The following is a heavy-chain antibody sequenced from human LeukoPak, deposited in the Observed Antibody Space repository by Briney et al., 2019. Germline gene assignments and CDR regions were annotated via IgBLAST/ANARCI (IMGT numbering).Heavy chain of an antibody. CDR2: INHSGST. D-gene: IGHD3-22*01. CDR1: GGSFSGYY. V-gene: IGHV4-34*01. CDR3: ARGGYYYDSSGYYYDY. Sequence: SETLSLTCAVYGGSFSGYYWSWIRQPPGKVLEWIGEINHSGSTNYNPSLKSRVTISVDTSKNQFSLKLSSVTAADTAVYYCARGGYYYDSSGYYYDYWGQGTLVTVSS. J-gene: IGHJ4*02.